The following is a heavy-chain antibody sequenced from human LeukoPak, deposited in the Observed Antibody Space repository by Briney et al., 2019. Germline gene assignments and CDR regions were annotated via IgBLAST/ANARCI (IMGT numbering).Heavy chain of an antibody. J-gene: IGHJ6*02. CDR1: GFTFSSYG. V-gene: IGHV3-30*02. Sequence: PGGSLRLSCAASGFTFSSYGMHWVRQAPGRGLEWVAFIRYDGSNKYYADSVKGRFTISRDNSKNTLYLQMNSLRAEDTAVYYCAKDFASRYSYGYGGYYYYGMDVWGQGTTVTVSS. D-gene: IGHD5-18*01. CDR3: AKDFASRYSYGYGGYYYYGMDV. CDR2: IRYDGSNK.